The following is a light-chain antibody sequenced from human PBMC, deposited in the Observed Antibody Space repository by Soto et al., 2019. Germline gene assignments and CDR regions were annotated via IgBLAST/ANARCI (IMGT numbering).Light chain of an antibody. CDR3: QQYGSSGT. Sequence: EIVLRQSPGTLSLSPGERATLSCRASQSVSSSYLAWYQQKPGQAPRLLIYGASSRATGIPDRFSGSGSGTEFTLTISSLQSEDFAVYYCQQYGSSGTFGQGTKVDIK. CDR1: QSVSSSY. J-gene: IGKJ1*01. V-gene: IGKV3-20*01. CDR2: GAS.